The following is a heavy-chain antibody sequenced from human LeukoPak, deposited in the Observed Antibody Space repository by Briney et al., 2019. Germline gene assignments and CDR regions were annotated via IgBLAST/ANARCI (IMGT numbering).Heavy chain of an antibody. Sequence: GESLKISCKGSGYSFTSFWIGWVRQMPGKGLEWVGIIYPGDSDSRYSPSFQGQVTISADKSISTAYLQWSSPKASDTAMYYCARTYYYDSSGYYRPHFQHWGQGTLVTVSS. J-gene: IGHJ1*01. CDR1: GYSFTSFW. CDR2: IYPGDSDS. V-gene: IGHV5-51*01. D-gene: IGHD3-22*01. CDR3: ARTYYYDSSGYYRPHFQH.